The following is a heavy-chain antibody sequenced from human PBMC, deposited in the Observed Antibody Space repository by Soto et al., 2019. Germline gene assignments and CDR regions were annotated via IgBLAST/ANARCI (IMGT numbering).Heavy chain of an antibody. CDR2: IYYSGSS. CDR3: ARYSYGSDYYFDY. Sequence: PSETLSLTCTVSGGSIKSSYWSWIRQPPGKGLEWIGSIYYSGSSNSGPSLKSRVTMSVDTSKNQFSLKLSAVIAADTAMYYCARYSYGSDYYFDYWGQGTLVTVS. D-gene: IGHD3-10*01. J-gene: IGHJ4*02. V-gene: IGHV4-59*01. CDR1: GGSIKSSY.